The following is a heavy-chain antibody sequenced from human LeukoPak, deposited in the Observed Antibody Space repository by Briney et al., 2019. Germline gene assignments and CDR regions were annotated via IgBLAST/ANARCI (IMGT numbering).Heavy chain of an antibody. V-gene: IGHV4-59*01. D-gene: IGHD5-12*01. Sequence: AETVSLTCTVSGGSISSYYWSWIRQPPGKGLEWIGYIHHSGSTNYNPPLHSRLTISVDTSKNHYSLMLISVTAADTAVYYCAREGYSGSDSKLWGQGTLVTVSS. CDR1: GGSISSYY. CDR3: AREGYSGSDSKL. J-gene: IGHJ4*02. CDR2: IHHSGST.